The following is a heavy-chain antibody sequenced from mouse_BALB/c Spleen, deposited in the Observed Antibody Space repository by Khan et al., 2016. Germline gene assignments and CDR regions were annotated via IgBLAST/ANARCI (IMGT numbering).Heavy chain of an antibody. V-gene: IGHV6-6*01. CDR1: GFTFSDAW. D-gene: IGHD4-1*01. Sequence: EVKLEESGGGLVQPGGSMKLSCAASGFTFSDAWMDWVRQSPDKGLEWVAEIRNKPNNHATYYAESVKGRFTISRDDSKSSVYLQMNSLRAEDTGIYYCTGHWGRFAYWGQGTTLTVAS. CDR2: IRNKPNNHAT. J-gene: IGHJ2*01. CDR3: TGHWGRFAY.